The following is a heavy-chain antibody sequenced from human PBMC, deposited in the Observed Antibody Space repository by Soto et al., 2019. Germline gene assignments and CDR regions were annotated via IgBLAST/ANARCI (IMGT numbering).Heavy chain of an antibody. J-gene: IGHJ4*02. D-gene: IGHD2-8*01. Sequence: QVQLVQSGAEVKKPGSSVKVSCKASGGTFSSYSISWVRQAPGQGLEWMGRIIPILGIANYAQKFQGRVTITADKSTSTAYMELSRLRSEDTAVYYCARETTEGRGVYAIGLTSDDWGQGPLVTVSS. CDR2: IIPILGIA. CDR3: ARETTEGRGVYAIGLTSDD. CDR1: GGTFSSYS. V-gene: IGHV1-69*08.